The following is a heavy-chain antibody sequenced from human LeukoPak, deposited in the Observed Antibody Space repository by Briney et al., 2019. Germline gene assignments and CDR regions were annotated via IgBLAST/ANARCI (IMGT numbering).Heavy chain of an antibody. V-gene: IGHV3-23*01. CDR3: AKSYNGYESKPDY. D-gene: IGHD5-12*01. CDR1: GFTFSSYA. J-gene: IGHJ4*02. CDR2: ISGSGGST. Sequence: PGGSLRLSCAASGFTFSSYAMSWVRQAPGKGLEWVSAISGSGGSTYYADSVKGRFTISRDNSKDTLYLQMNSLRAEDTAVYYCAKSYNGYESKPDYWGQGTLVTVSS.